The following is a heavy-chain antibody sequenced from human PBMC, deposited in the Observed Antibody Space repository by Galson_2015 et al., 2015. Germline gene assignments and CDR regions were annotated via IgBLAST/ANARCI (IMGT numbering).Heavy chain of an antibody. J-gene: IGHJ4*02. D-gene: IGHD3-22*01. Sequence: SLRLSCAASGFTFGNAWMSWVRQAPGKGLEWVGRIKSKTDGGTTDYAAPVKGRFTISRDDSKNTLYLQMNSLKTEDTAVYYCTTGSSVVAYYGHEVPAPSYWGQGTLVTVSS. V-gene: IGHV3-15*01. CDR2: IKSKTDGGTT. CDR1: GFTFGNAW. CDR3: TTGSSVVAYYGHEVPAPSY.